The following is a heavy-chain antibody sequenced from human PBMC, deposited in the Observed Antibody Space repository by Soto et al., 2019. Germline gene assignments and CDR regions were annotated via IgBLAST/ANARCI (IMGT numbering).Heavy chain of an antibody. CDR3: ARGGYCSGGSCLDFDY. CDR2: INHSGST. J-gene: IGHJ4*02. D-gene: IGHD2-15*01. CDR1: GGSFSGYY. Sequence: QVQLQQWGAGLLKPSETLSLTCAVYGGSFSGYYWSWIRQPPGKGLEWIGEINHSGSTNYNPSLKSRVTISVDTSNNQFSLKLSSVTAADTAVYYCARGGYCSGGSCLDFDYWGQGTLVTVSS. V-gene: IGHV4-34*01.